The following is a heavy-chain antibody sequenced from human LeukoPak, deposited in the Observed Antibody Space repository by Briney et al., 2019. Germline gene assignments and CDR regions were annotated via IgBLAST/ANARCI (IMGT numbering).Heavy chain of an antibody. CDR3: ARTDYYFDH. V-gene: IGHV4-59*01. CDR2: IYYSGSI. CDR1: SGSISSYY. J-gene: IGHJ4*02. Sequence: SVTLSLTCTVSSGSISSYYWSWIRQPPGMGLEWIGYIYYSGSINYSPSFKSRVTMSIHMPKKPFSLRVSSVTAADTAVYYCARTDYYFDHWGQGTLVT.